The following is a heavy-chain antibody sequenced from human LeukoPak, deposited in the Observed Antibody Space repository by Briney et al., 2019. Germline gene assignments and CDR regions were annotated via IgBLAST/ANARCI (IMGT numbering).Heavy chain of an antibody. Sequence: GGSLRLSCAASGFTFDDYAMHWVRQAPGKGLDWVSLISGDGDNTYYADSVKGRFTISRDNSKNSLYLQMNSLRTEDTALYYCAKDVSESGDAFDIWGQGTLVTVSS. D-gene: IGHD3-3*01. V-gene: IGHV3-43*02. CDR1: GFTFDDYA. J-gene: IGHJ3*02. CDR3: AKDVSESGDAFDI. CDR2: ISGDGDNT.